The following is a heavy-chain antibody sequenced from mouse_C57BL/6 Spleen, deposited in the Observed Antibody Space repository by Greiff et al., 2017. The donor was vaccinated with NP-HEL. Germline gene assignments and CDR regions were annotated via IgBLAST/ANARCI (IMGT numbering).Heavy chain of an antibody. CDR2: IDPENGDT. J-gene: IGHJ3*01. Sequence: VQLKQSGAELVRPGASVKLSCTASGFNIKDDYMHWVKQRPEQGLEWIGWIDPENGDTEYASKFQGKATITADTSSNTAYLQLSSLTSEDTAVYYCTTYYYDRFAYWGQGTLVTVSA. D-gene: IGHD1-1*01. V-gene: IGHV14-4*01. CDR1: GFNIKDDY. CDR3: TTYYYDRFAY.